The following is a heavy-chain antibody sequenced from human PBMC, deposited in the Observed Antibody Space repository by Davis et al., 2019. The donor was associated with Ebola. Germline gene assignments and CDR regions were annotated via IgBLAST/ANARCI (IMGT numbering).Heavy chain of an antibody. D-gene: IGHD6-13*01. V-gene: IGHV1-2*02. CDR3: ARGQQLVRYFQH. CDR1: GYTFTSYY. CDR2: INPNSGGT. Sequence: ASVKVSCKASGYTFTSYYMHWVRQAPGQGLEWMGWINPNSGGTNYAQKFQGRVTMTRDTSISTAYMELSRLRSDDTAVYYCARGQQLVRYFQHWGQGTLVTVSS. J-gene: IGHJ1*01.